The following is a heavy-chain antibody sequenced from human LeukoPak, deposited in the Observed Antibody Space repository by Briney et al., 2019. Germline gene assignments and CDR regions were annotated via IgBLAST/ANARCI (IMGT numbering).Heavy chain of an antibody. CDR2: VHTSGTT. CDR3: ARAPSYDSTKLDY. CDR1: GDSITNYY. J-gene: IGHJ4*02. V-gene: IGHV4-4*07. D-gene: IGHD3-22*01. Sequence: SETLSPTCTVSGDSITNYYWTWIRQPAEKGLEWIGRVHTSGTTNYNPSLKSRVTMSLDTSKNQFSLKLSSVTAADTAVYYCARAPSYDSTKLDYWGQGTLVTVSS.